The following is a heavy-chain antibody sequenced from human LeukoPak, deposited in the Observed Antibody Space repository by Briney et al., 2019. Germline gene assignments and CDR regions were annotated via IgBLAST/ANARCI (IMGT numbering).Heavy chain of an antibody. V-gene: IGHV3-23*01. CDR3: AKEYDYSNYVDY. J-gene: IGHJ4*02. CDR1: GFTFSSYA. CDR2: ISGSGGNK. D-gene: IGHD4-11*01. Sequence: PGGTLRLSCAASGFTFSSYAMRWVRQAPGKGREGGSAISGSGGNKYYADSVKGQCTISRDKAKNTLYLQMNSLRADDTAVYYCAKEYDYSNYVDYWGQGTLVTVSS.